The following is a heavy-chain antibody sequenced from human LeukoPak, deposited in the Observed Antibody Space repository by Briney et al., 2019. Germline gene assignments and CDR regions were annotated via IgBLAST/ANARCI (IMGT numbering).Heavy chain of an antibody. CDR2: VYDSGTT. J-gene: IGHJ5*02. D-gene: IGHD2-2*01. CDR1: GGSITSYY. Sequence: XPSEXLSLTCTVSGGSITSYYWRWIRQPPGKGLEWIGYVYDSGTTNYNPSLNSRVTMSVDTSKNQFSLNLSSVTAADTAVYYCARDRPADSPYNWFDPWGQGTLVTVSS. V-gene: IGHV4-59*01. CDR3: ARDRPADSPYNWFDP.